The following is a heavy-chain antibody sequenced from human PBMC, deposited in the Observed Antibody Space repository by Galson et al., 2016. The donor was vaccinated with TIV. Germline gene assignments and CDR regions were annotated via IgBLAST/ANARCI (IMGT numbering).Heavy chain of an antibody. Sequence: SVKVSCKASGYTFTNDHIHWVRQVSGQGPEWVGWMNPDNAKTGVAQKFQGRVAMTRNTSVSTVYMELSMLTSEDPAVYYCARLVSRSWYADWFDPWGQGTLVTVSS. CDR3: ARLVSRSWYADWFDP. CDR2: MNPDNAKT. V-gene: IGHV1-8*01. D-gene: IGHD6-13*01. J-gene: IGHJ5*02. CDR1: GYTFTNDH.